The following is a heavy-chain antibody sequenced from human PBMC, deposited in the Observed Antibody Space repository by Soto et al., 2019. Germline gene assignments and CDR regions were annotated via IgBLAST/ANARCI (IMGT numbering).Heavy chain of an antibody. CDR2: ISYDGSNQ. CDR1: GFSFSSDA. D-gene: IGHD6-13*01. J-gene: IGHJ6*04. Sequence: QVQLVESGGGVVQPGVSLRLSCAASGFSFSSDAMHWVRQAPGKGLDCVAVISYDGSNQYYPETVKGRFTISSDNSKNPLYLQMNSLRAEDTAVYYCARDPYSSSPQAYGMDVWGKGTTVTVSS. V-gene: IGHV3-30-3*01. CDR3: ARDPYSSSPQAYGMDV.